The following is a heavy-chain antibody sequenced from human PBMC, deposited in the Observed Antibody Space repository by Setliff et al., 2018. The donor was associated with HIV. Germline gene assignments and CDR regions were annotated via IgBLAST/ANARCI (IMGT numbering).Heavy chain of an antibody. CDR2: FFYSGST. CDR1: GGSISSHY. V-gene: IGHV4-39*01. CDR3: ARLTSGWFFAY. Sequence: SETLSLTCSVSGGSISSHYWGWIRQPPGKGLEWIGSFFYSGSTYHNPSLKSRVTISVDTSKNQFSLKLSSVTAADTAVYYCARLTSGWFFAYWGQGTLVTVSS. D-gene: IGHD6-19*01. J-gene: IGHJ4*02.